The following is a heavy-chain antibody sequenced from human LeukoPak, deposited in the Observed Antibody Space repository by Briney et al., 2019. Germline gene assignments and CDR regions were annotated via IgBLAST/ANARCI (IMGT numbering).Heavy chain of an antibody. CDR3: AREQWLVPYFDY. V-gene: IGHV4-59*01. D-gene: IGHD6-19*01. CDR1: GGSISSYY. J-gene: IGHJ4*02. Sequence: SETLSLTCTVSGGSISSYYWSWVRQPPGKGLEWVGYIYYSGSTNYNPSLKRRVTISVDTSKNQFSLKLSSVTAADTAVYYCAREQWLVPYFDYWGQGTLVTVSS. CDR2: IYYSGST.